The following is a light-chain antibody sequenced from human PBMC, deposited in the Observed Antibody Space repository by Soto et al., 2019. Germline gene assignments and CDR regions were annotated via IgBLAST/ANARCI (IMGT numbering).Light chain of an antibody. Sequence: EIVLTQSPGTLSLSPGERAALSCRASQSVSSSSLAWYQQKPGQSPRLLIYDASSRATGIPDRFSGSGSGTDFTLTISRLEPEDFAVYYCQQYTSSPCSFGQGTKLEIK. V-gene: IGKV3-20*01. CDR3: QQYTSSPCS. CDR1: QSVSSSS. J-gene: IGKJ2*04. CDR2: DAS.